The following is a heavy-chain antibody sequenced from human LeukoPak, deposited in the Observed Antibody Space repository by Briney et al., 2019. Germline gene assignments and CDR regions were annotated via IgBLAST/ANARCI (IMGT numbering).Heavy chain of an antibody. CDR3: ASNQWPSWYFDL. CDR1: GGSISSNGYY. J-gene: IGHJ2*01. CDR2: IYYSGST. D-gene: IGHD6-19*01. V-gene: IGHV4-39*07. Sequence: SETLSLTCTVSGGSISSNGYYWGWIRLPPGKGLEWIGSIYYSGSTFDNPSLKSRVTISLDKSRNQFSLKLSSVTAADTAVYYCASNQWPSWYFDLWGRGTLVTVSA.